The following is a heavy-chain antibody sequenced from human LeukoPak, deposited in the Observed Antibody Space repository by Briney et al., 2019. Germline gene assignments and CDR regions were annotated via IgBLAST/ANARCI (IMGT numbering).Heavy chain of an antibody. CDR2: IYHSGTT. J-gene: IGHJ4*02. V-gene: IGHV4-31*03. CDR3: ARDSGYSGVDY. Sequence: SETLSLTCTVSGGSISSDGYYWSWIRQHPGKGLEWIGNIYHSGTTYYNPSLQSRVSISVDTSKNQFSLKLSSVTAADTAVYYCARDSGYSGVDYWGQGTLVTVSS. CDR1: GGSISSDGYY. D-gene: IGHD5-12*01.